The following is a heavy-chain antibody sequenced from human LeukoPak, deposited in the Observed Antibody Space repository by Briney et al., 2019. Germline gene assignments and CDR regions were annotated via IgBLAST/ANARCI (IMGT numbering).Heavy chain of an antibody. J-gene: IGHJ4*02. V-gene: IGHV3-23*01. CDR3: AKDSYDNSI. CDR1: GFTFSSYG. D-gene: IGHD3-22*01. Sequence: AGRSLRLSCAASGFTFSSYGMTWVRQAPGKGLEWVSAISDSGGRTFYADSVKGRFTISRDNSKNTLYLQMHSLRAEDTAVYYCAKDSYDNSIWGQGTLVTVSS. CDR2: ISDSGGRT.